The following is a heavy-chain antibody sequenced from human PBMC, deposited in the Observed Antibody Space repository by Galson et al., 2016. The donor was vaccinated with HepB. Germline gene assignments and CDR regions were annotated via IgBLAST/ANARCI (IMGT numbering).Heavy chain of an antibody. CDR3: TRQEVTSYSDAFDL. Sequence: SLRLSCAASGFKFSNFWMHWVRHVPGKGLLWVSRISSDGSFTTYADSVKGRFTVSRDNMRNTLFLKMDDLRAEDTATYFCTRQEVTSYSDAFDLWGQGQESPSL. J-gene: IGHJ3*01. CDR1: GFKFSNFW. CDR2: ISSDGSFT. D-gene: IGHD2-21*01. V-gene: IGHV3-74*03.